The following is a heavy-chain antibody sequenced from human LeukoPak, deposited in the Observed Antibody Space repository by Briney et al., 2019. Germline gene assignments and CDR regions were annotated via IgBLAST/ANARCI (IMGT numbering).Heavy chain of an antibody. CDR3: AKYYYYYYYMDV. CDR2: IKSKTDGGTT. Sequence: PGGSLRLSCAASGFSFTTYGMSWVRQAPGKGLEWVGRIKSKTDGGTTDYAAPVKGRFTISRDDSKNTLYLQMNSLKTEDTAVYYCAKYYYYYYYMDVWGKGTTVTVSS. V-gene: IGHV3-15*01. CDR1: GFSFTTYG. J-gene: IGHJ6*03.